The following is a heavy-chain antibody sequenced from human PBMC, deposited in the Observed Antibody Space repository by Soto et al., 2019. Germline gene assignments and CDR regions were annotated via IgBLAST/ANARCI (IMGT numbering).Heavy chain of an antibody. CDR3: ARAASSAVSIFAF. V-gene: IGHV1-18*04. CDR2: ISGYNDNT. D-gene: IGHD4-17*01. CDR1: GYSFTGIG. J-gene: IGHJ4*02. Sequence: QVQLVQSGAEVKKPGASVKVSCKASGYSFTGIGISWVRQAPGQGLEWMGWISGYNDNTNYAQQLQGRVTMTKDTSTSKAYMELKSLRSDDTAVYYCARAASSAVSIFAFWGQGTLVTVSS.